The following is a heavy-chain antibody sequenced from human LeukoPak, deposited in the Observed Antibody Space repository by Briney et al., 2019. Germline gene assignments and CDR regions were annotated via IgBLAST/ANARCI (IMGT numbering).Heavy chain of an antibody. V-gene: IGHV3-48*03. CDR1: GFTFSNYE. Sequence: PGGSLRLSCAASGFTFSNYEMIWVRQAPGKGLEWVSYISSSGSTIYYADSVKGRFTISRDNAKNSLYLQMNSLRAEDTAVYYCAELGITMIGGVWGKGTTVTISS. CDR2: ISSSGSTI. CDR3: AELGITMIGGV. D-gene: IGHD3-10*02. J-gene: IGHJ6*04.